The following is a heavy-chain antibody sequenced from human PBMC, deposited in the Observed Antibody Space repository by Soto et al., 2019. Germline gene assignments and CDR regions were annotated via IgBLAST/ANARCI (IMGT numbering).Heavy chain of an antibody. CDR1: GFTFSSYA. CDR3: AKDDSFGSSRAFDY. CDR2: ISGSGGST. J-gene: IGHJ4*02. Sequence: GGSLRLSCAASGFTFSSYAMSWVRQAPGKGLEWVSAISGSGGSTYYAGSVKGRFTISRDNSKNTLYLQMNSLRAEDTAVYYCAKDDSFGSSRAFDYWGQGTLVTVSS. V-gene: IGHV3-23*01. D-gene: IGHD6-6*01.